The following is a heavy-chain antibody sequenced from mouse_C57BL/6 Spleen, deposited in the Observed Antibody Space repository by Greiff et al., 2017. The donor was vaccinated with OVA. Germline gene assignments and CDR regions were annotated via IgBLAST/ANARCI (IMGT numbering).Heavy chain of an antibody. CDR1: GYAFTNYL. CDR2: INPGSGGT. J-gene: IGHJ4*01. CDR3: ARRGFSYAMDY. V-gene: IGHV1-54*01. Sequence: VQLQQSGAELVRPGTSVKVSCKASGYAFTNYLIEWVKQRPGQGLEWIGVINPGSGGTNYNEKFKGKGTLTADKSSSTAYMQLSSLTSEDSAVYFCARRGFSYAMDYWGQGTSVTVSS.